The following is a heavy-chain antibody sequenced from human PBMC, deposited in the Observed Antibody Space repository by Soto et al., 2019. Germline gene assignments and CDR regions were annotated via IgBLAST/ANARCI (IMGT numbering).Heavy chain of an antibody. CDR1: GYTFTSYG. CDR2: IGAYTGNT. V-gene: IGHV1-18*01. J-gene: IGHJ4*02. CDR3: ARAGLVGGIVAPRIYFDY. D-gene: IGHD1-26*01. Sequence: GASVKVSCKASGYTFTSYGISWVRQAPGQGLEWMGWIGAYTGNTNYAQNLQGRVTMTTDTSTSTAYMELRSLRSDDTAVYYCARAGLVGGIVAPRIYFDYWGQGTLVTVSS.